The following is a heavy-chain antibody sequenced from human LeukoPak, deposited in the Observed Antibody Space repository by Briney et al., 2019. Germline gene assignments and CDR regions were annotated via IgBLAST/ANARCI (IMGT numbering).Heavy chain of an antibody. CDR1: GGSISSGGYY. D-gene: IGHD1-14*01. J-gene: IGHJ4*02. CDR3: ARVSNHYYRIFDY. CDR2: IYYSGST. Sequence: SQTLSLTCTVSGGSISSGGYYWSWIRQHPGKGLEWIGYIYYSGSTYYNPSLKSRVTISVDTSKNQFSLKLSSVTAADTAVYYCARVSNHYYRIFDYWGQGTLVTVSS. V-gene: IGHV4-31*03.